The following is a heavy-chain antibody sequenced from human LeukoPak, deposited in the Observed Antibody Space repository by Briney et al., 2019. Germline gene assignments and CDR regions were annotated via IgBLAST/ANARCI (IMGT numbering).Heavy chain of an antibody. D-gene: IGHD5-24*01. CDR2: INPNSGGT. CDR1: GYTFTGYY. J-gene: IGHJ4*02. CDR3: ARARSRWLQKTTPFDY. V-gene: IGHV1-2*02. Sequence: ASVKVSCKASGYTFTGYYMHWVRQAPGQGLEWMGWINPNSGGTNYAQKFQGRVTMTRDTSISTAYMELSRLRSDDTAVYYCARARSRWLQKTTPFDYWGQGTLVTVSS.